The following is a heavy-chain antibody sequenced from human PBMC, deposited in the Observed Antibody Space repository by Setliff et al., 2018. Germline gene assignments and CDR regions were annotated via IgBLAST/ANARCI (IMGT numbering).Heavy chain of an antibody. CDR3: ARDEGSGWYVGY. D-gene: IGHD6-19*01. J-gene: IGHJ4*02. CDR2: IKEDGSEK. CDR1: GFTFSRYW. Sequence: TGGSLRLSCVVSGFTFSRYWMSWVRQAPGKGLEWVANIKEDGSEKYYVDSVKGRFTMSRDNAKNSQFLQMNSLRSEDTAVYYCARDEGSGWYVGYWGQGTLVTVSS. V-gene: IGHV3-7*03.